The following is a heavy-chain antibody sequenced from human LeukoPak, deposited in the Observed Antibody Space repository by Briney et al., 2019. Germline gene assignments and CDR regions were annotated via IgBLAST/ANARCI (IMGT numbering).Heavy chain of an antibody. D-gene: IGHD6-13*01. V-gene: IGHV3-53*01. J-gene: IGHJ4*02. CDR3: ARLIAATGRLYFDY. Sequence: PGGSLRLSCAASGFTVSSSYMSWVRQAPGKRLEYVSVIYSGGNTYYAGSVKGRFTISRDNSKNTVYLQMNSLRAEDTAVYYCARLIAATGRLYFDYWGQGTLVTVSS. CDR2: IYSGGNT. CDR1: GFTVSSSY.